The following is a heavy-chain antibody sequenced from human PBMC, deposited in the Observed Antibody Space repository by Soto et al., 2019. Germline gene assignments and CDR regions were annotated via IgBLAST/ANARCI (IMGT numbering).Heavy chain of an antibody. CDR1: GGSISSSSYY. V-gene: IGHV4-39*01. CDR3: ARQRQGNAFDI. D-gene: IGHD6-13*01. Sequence: QLQLQESGPGLVKPSETLSLTCTVSGGSISSSSYYWGWIRQPPGKGLEWIGSSYYSGSTYYNPSLKSRVTISVDTSKNPFSLKLSSVTAADTAVYYCARQRQGNAFDIWGQGTMVTVSS. J-gene: IGHJ3*02. CDR2: SYYSGST.